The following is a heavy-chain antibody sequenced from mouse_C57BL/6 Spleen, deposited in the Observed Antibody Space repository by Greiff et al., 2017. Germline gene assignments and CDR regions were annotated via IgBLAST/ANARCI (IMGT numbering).Heavy chain of an antibody. CDR3: ARWEAYSGYATDY. D-gene: IGHD1-1*01. V-gene: IGHV1-82*01. J-gene: IGHJ4*01. CDR2: IYPGDGDT. Sequence: QVQLQQSGPELVKPGASVKISCKASGYAFSSSWMNWVKQRPGKGLEWIGRIYPGDGDTNYNGKFKGKATLTADKSSSTAYMQLSSLTTEDSAIYYCARWEAYSGYATDYWGQGTSVTVSS. CDR1: GYAFSSSW.